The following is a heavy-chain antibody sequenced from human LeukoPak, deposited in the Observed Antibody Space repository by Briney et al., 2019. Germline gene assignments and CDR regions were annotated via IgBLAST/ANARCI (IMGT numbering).Heavy chain of an antibody. Sequence: PSQTLSPTCAVSGGSISSGGCSWSWIRQPPGKGLEWIGYIYHSGSTNYNPSLKSRVTISVDTSKNQFSLKLSSVTAADTAVYYCARVVQQLEMTWFDPWGHGTVWSASP. CDR3: ARVVQQLEMTWFDP. CDR2: IYHSGST. D-gene: IGHD5-24*01. J-gene: IGHJ5*02. V-gene: IGHV4-30-2*01. CDR1: GGSISSGGCS.